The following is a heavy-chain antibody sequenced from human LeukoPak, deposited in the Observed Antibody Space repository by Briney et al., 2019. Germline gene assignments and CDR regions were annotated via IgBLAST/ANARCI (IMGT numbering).Heavy chain of an antibody. D-gene: IGHD1-26*01. J-gene: IGHJ6*03. CDR1: GGSISSYY. Sequence: PSETLSLTCTVSGGSISSYYWSWIRQPPGKGLEWIGYIYYSGSTNYNPSLKSRVTISVDTSKNQFSLKLSSVTAADTAVYYCARGLVGATPYYYYYYYMDVWGKGTTVTVSS. CDR2: IYYSGST. CDR3: ARGLVGATPYYYYYYYMDV. V-gene: IGHV4-59*01.